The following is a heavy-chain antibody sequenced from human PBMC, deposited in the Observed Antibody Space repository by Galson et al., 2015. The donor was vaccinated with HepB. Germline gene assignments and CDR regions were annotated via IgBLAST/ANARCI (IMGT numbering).Heavy chain of an antibody. CDR2: IIPIFGTA. Sequence: CKASGGTFSSYAISWVRQAPGQGLEWMGGIIPIFGTANYAQKFQGRVTITADESTSTAYMELSSLRSEDTAVYYCARNYVYYGSGSSGWGQRGGRIWYFDYWGQGTLVTVSS. J-gene: IGHJ4*02. V-gene: IGHV1-69*01. D-gene: IGHD3-10*01. CDR1: GGTFSSYA. CDR3: ARNYVYYGSGSSGWGQRGGRIWYFDY.